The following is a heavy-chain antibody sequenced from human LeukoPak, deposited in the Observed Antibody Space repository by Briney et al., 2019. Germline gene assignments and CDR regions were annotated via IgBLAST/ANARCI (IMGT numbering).Heavy chain of an antibody. D-gene: IGHD2-15*01. Sequence: SETLSLTCTVSRGSISSSSYYWGWIRQPPGKGLEWIGSIYYSGSTYYNPSLKSRVTISVDTSKNQFSLKLSSVTAADTAVYYCARRRGGSRFAFDIWGQGTMVTVSS. V-gene: IGHV4-39*01. J-gene: IGHJ3*02. CDR3: ARRRGGSRFAFDI. CDR1: RGSISSSSYY. CDR2: IYYSGST.